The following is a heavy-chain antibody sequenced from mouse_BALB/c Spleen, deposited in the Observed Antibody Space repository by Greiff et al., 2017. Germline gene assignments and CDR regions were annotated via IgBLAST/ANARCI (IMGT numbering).Heavy chain of an antibody. CDR2: INPYYGST. V-gene: IGHV1-39*01. CDR3: AREGTNSGAMDY. Sequence: EVQLQQTGPELVKPGASVKISCKASGYSFTDYIMLWVKQSHGKSLEWIGNINPYYGSTSYNLKFKGKATLTVDKSSSTAYMQLNSLTSEDSAVYYCAREGTNSGAMDYWGQGTSVTVSS. D-gene: IGHD3-1*01. J-gene: IGHJ4*01. CDR1: GYSFTDYI.